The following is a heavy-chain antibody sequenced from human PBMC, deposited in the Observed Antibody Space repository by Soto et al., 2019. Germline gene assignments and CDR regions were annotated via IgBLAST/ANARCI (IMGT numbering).Heavy chain of an antibody. J-gene: IGHJ4*02. D-gene: IGHD5-12*01. CDR3: ARWLGYGPHFDY. CDR2: ISNRGSPT. V-gene: IGHV3-11*01. Sequence: LSLTCAVCGGSFSDYYMTWIRQAPGKGLEWVSYISNRGSPTYAESVKGRFTVSRDNARNSVYLQMSSLRAEDTAFYYCARWLGYGPHFDYWGQGTLVTVSS. CDR1: GGSFSDYY.